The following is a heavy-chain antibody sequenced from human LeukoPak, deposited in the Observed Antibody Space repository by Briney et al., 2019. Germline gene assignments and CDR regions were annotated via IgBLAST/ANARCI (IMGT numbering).Heavy chain of an antibody. CDR1: GFTFSSYA. CDR3: AKVTFEGVDP. CDR2: ISGSGGST. J-gene: IGHJ5*02. V-gene: IGHV3-23*01. Sequence: GGSLRLSCAASGFTFSSYAMSWVRQAPGKGLEWVSAISGSGGSTYYADSVKGRFTISRDNSKNTLYLQMNSPRAEDTALYYCAKVTFEGVDPWGQGTLVTVSS. D-gene: IGHD2/OR15-2a*01.